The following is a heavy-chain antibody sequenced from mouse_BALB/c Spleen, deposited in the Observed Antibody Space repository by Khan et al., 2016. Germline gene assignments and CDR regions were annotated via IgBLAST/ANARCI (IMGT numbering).Heavy chain of an antibody. V-gene: IGHV3-2*02. Sequence: EVQLQESGPGLVKPSQSLSLTCTVTGYSITSDYAWNWIRQFPGNKLEWMGYISYSGSTSYNPSLKGRISITRDTSKNQFFLQLNSVTTEDTATYYCAKEDRYDGDYYAKDYWGQGTSVTVSS. J-gene: IGHJ4*01. CDR2: ISYSGST. CDR3: AKEDRYDGDYYAKDY. D-gene: IGHD2-14*01. CDR1: GYSITSDYA.